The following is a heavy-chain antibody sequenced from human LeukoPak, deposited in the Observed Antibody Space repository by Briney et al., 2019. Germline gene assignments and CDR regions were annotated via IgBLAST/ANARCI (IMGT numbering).Heavy chain of an antibody. Sequence: SETLSLTCTVSGGSISSSSYYWDWIRQPPGKGLEWIGSIYYSGSTYYNPSLKSRVTISVDTSKNQFSLKLSSVTAADTAVYYRARHRGSSGYPSPFDYWGQGTLVTVSS. CDR2: IYYSGST. CDR3: ARHRGSSGYPSPFDY. J-gene: IGHJ4*02. D-gene: IGHD5-12*01. V-gene: IGHV4-39*01. CDR1: GGSISSSSYY.